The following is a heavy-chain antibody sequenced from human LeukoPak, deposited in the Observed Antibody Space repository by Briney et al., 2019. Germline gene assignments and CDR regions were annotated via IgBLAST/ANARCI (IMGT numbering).Heavy chain of an antibody. D-gene: IGHD1-26*01. CDR1: GFTFSSYA. CDR3: AKDLGGSGYYYGIDV. Sequence: GGSLRLYCAASGFTFSSYAMRWVRQAPGKGLEWVSAISGSGGSTYYADSVKGRFTISRDNSKNTLYLQMNSLRAEDTAVYYCAKDLGGSGYYYGIDVWGQGTTVTVSS. V-gene: IGHV3-23*01. J-gene: IGHJ6*02. CDR2: ISGSGGST.